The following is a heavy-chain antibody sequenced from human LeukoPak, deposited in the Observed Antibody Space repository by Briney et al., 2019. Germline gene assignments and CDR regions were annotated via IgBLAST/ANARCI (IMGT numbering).Heavy chain of an antibody. V-gene: IGHV3-15*01. CDR3: TTGRRGVPFDY. J-gene: IGHJ4*02. D-gene: IGHD1-1*01. CDR2: IKSKTDGGTT. Sequence: GGSLRLSCAASGFTFSNAWMSWVRQAPGKGLEWVGRIKSKTDGGTTDYAAPVEGRFTISRDDSKNTLYLQMNSLKTEDTAVYYCTTGRRGVPFDYWGQGTLVTVSS. CDR1: GFTFSNAW.